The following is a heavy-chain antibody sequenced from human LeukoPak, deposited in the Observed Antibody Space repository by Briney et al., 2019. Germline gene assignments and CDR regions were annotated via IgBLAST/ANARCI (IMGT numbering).Heavy chain of an antibody. Sequence: SETLSLTRTVSGGSISSYYWSWIRQPPGKGLEWIAYIHNRGSTNHNPSLTSRVTISLDTSKSQFSLRLSSVTAADTAMYYCARHECGGDCYYDAFDMWGQGTMVTVSS. CDR3: ARHECGGDCYYDAFDM. D-gene: IGHD2-21*02. CDR1: GGSISSYY. V-gene: IGHV4-59*08. J-gene: IGHJ3*02. CDR2: IHNRGST.